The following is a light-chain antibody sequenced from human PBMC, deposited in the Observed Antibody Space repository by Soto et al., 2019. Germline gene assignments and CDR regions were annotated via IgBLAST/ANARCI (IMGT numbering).Light chain of an antibody. CDR2: GNN. Sequence: QSVLTQPPSVSGAPGQRVTISCIGATSDVHWYQHLPGTAPKLLIYGNNNRPSGVPDRFSGSKSGTSASLAITGPQAEDEADYYCQSFDSSLSALYVFGTGTKLTVL. CDR1: GATSD. J-gene: IGLJ1*01. CDR3: QSFDSSLSALYV. V-gene: IGLV1-40*01.